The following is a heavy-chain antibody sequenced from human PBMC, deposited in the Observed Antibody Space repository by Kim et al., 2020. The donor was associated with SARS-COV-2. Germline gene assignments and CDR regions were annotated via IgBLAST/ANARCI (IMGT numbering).Heavy chain of an antibody. J-gene: IGHJ6*02. CDR1: GYTFTSYG. Sequence: ASVKVSCKASGYTFTSYGISWVRQAPGQGLEWMGCISGYNGDTKYAQKLQGRVTMTTDTSTSTAYMELRSLRSDDTDVYYCARVDGATLFGVEYYYGMDVWGQGTTVTVSS. D-gene: IGHD3-3*01. CDR3: ARVDGATLFGVEYYYGMDV. CDR2: ISGYNGDT. V-gene: IGHV1-18*01.